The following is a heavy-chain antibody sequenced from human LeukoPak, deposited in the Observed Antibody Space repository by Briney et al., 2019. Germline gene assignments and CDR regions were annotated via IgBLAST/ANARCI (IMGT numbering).Heavy chain of an antibody. CDR3: ARQAYSSRFDAFDI. D-gene: IGHD6-13*01. CDR1: GYHFNTDW. Sequence: GASLKISCKGSGYHFNTDWIGWVRQMPGKGLEWMGIIYPDDSDTNYSPSFQGQVTISVDKSITTALLQWSSLEASDTAMYYCARQAYSSRFDAFDIWGQGTMVIVSS. J-gene: IGHJ3*02. V-gene: IGHV5-51*01. CDR2: IYPDDSDT.